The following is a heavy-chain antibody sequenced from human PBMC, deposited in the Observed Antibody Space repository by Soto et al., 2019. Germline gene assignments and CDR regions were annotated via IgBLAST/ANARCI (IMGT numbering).Heavy chain of an antibody. D-gene: IGHD5-12*01. Sequence: EVQLVESGGGLVQPGGSLRLSCAASGFTFTNYWMHWVRQAPGKGLVWVSRISTDGSSTNYADSVKGRFTISKDNAKNTMYLQMHSLSGEDTAVYYCAKEGPARRYSAYDAWGQGTLVTVSS. J-gene: IGHJ4*02. CDR2: ISTDGSST. CDR3: AKEGPARRYSAYDA. CDR1: GFTFTNYW. V-gene: IGHV3-74*01.